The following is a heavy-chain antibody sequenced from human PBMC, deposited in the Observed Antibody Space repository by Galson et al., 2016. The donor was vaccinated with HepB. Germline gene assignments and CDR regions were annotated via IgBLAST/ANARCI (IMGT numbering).Heavy chain of an antibody. Sequence: SLRLSCAAPGFTFSSYGMHWVRQAPGKGLEWVAVISYDGSNKYYADSVKGRFTISRDNSKNTLYLQMNSLRAEDTAVYYCATPYYDFWSGYNPFDYWGQGTLVTVSS. CDR3: ATPYYDFWSGYNPFDY. V-gene: IGHV3-30*03. D-gene: IGHD3-3*01. CDR1: GFTFSSYG. CDR2: ISYDGSNK. J-gene: IGHJ4*02.